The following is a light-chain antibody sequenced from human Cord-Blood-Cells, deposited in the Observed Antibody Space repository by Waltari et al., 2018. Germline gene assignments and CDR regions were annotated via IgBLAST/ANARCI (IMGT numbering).Light chain of an antibody. CDR3: CSYAGSYTLV. Sequence: QSALTQPRSVSGSPGQSVTISCPGTRSDVGGYNYASWYQQHPGKAPKLMIYDVSKRPSGVPDRFSGSKSGNTASLTISGLQAEDEADYYCCSYAGSYTLVFGGGTKLTVL. J-gene: IGLJ2*01. V-gene: IGLV2-11*01. CDR2: DVS. CDR1: RSDVGGYNY.